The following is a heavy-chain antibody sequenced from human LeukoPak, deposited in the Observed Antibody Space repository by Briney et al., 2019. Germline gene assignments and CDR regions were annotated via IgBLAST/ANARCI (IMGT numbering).Heavy chain of an antibody. V-gene: IGHV3-74*01. Sequence: GGSLRLSCAASGFTLSRYWVHWVRQAPGKGLVWVSRINTDGSYTSYADSVEGRFTISRDNAKNTLYLQMNSLRAEDTAVYYCARDKGGYGDYWGQGTLVTVSS. CDR3: ARDKGGYGDY. CDR2: INTDGSYT. D-gene: IGHD5-12*01. CDR1: GFTLSRYW. J-gene: IGHJ4*02.